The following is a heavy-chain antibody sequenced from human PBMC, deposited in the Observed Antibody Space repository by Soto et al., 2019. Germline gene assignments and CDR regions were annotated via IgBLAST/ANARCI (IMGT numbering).Heavy chain of an antibody. V-gene: IGHV3-48*04. CDR2: ISSSSSTI. CDR3: ASGGIVVVPAAMIDYYYYYMDV. CDR1: GFTFSSYS. D-gene: IGHD2-2*01. Sequence: PGGSLRLSCAASGFTFSSYSMNWVRQAPGKGLEWVSYISSSSSTIYYADSVKGRFTISRDNAKNSLYLQMNSLRAEDTAVYYCASGGIVVVPAAMIDYYYYYMDVWGKGTTVTVSS. J-gene: IGHJ6*03.